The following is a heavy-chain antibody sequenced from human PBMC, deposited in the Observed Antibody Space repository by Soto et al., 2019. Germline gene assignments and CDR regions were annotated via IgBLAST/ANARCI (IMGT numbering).Heavy chain of an antibody. CDR2: INPSGGST. Sequence: GASVKVSCKASGYTFTSYYMHWVRQAPGQGLEWMGIINPSGGSTSYAQKFQGRVTMTRDTSTSTVYMELSSLRSEDTAVYYCARVRCSSTSCYHSYYGMDVWGQGTTVTVSS. CDR1: GYTFTSYY. J-gene: IGHJ6*02. CDR3: ARVRCSSTSCYHSYYGMDV. V-gene: IGHV1-46*01. D-gene: IGHD2-2*01.